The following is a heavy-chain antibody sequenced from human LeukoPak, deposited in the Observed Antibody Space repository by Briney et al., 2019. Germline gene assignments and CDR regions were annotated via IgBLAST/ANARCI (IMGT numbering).Heavy chain of an antibody. Sequence: GGSLRLSCAASGFTFSSYWMSWVRQAPGKGLEWVANIKQGGSEKYYVDSVKGRFTISRDNAKNSLYLQMNSLRAEDTAVYYCARDQSYDILTGYYYFDYWGQGTLVTVSS. CDR1: GFTFSSYW. CDR2: IKQGGSEK. CDR3: ARDQSYDILTGYYYFDY. V-gene: IGHV3-7*01. D-gene: IGHD3-9*01. J-gene: IGHJ4*02.